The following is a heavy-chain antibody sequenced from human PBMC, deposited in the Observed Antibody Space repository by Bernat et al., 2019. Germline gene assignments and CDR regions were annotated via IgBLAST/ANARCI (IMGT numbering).Heavy chain of an antibody. D-gene: IGHD2-8*01. CDR2: ISSSGSTI. CDR3: GMADKRYYFDY. J-gene: IGHJ4*02. V-gene: IGHV3-48*03. CDR1: GFTFSSYE. Sequence: EVQLVESGGGLVQPGGSLRLSCAASGFTFSSYEMNWVRQAPGKGLEWVSYISSSGSTIYYADSVKGRFTISRDNAKNSLYLQMNSLRAEDTTVYYCGMADKRYYFDYWGQGTLVTVSS.